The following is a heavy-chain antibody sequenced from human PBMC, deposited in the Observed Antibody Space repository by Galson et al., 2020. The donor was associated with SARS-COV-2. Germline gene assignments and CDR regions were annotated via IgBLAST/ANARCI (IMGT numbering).Heavy chain of an antibody. CDR1: GFTFSDYY. V-gene: IGHV3-11*01. CDR3: ARENDFWGNYLNH. J-gene: IGHJ5*02. CDR2: ISSSGTTI. Sequence: GGSLRLSCAASGFTFSDYYMSWIRQAPGKGLEWVSYISSSGTTIYYADSVKGRFTVSRDNAKNSLYLQMNSLRAEDTAVYYCARENDFWGNYLNHWGQGTLVTVSS. D-gene: IGHD3-3*01.